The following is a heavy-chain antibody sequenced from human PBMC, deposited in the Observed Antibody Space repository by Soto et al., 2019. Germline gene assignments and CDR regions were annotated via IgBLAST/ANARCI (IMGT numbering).Heavy chain of an antibody. J-gene: IGHJ4*02. Sequence: PGWSLRLSCAGSGFTFSNYAMTWVRQTPGKGLEWVSAISVSGSTTYYADSVKGRFTISRDNSKNTLYLQMNSLRAEDTAVYYCAKRTYYDFWSGYYIDYWGQGTLVTVSS. CDR3: AKRTYYDFWSGYYIDY. CDR2: ISVSGSTT. V-gene: IGHV3-23*01. D-gene: IGHD3-3*01. CDR1: GFTFSNYA.